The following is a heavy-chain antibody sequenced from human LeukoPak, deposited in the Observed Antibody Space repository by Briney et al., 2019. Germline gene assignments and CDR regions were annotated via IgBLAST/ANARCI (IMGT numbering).Heavy chain of an antibody. J-gene: IGHJ4*02. V-gene: IGHV4-39*01. D-gene: IGHD1-1*01. CDR1: GRSISTSSYY. CDR2: IYYRGST. CDR3: GRLSLSNNWQLYYFDY. Sequence: SETLSLTCTVSGRSISTSSYYWGWIRQPPGKGLEWIGNIYYRGSTYYNPSLKSRVTMSVDTSKNQFSLKLTSVTAADAAVYYCGRLSLSNNWQLYYFDYWGQGTLVTVSS.